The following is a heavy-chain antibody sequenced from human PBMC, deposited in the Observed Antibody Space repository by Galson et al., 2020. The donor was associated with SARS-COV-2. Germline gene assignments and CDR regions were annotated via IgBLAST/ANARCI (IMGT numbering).Heavy chain of an antibody. CDR3: ARDGTWYSSGWGHGMDV. CDR1: GYTFTSYA. D-gene: IGHD6-19*01. J-gene: IGHJ6*02. V-gene: IGHV7-4-1*02. Sequence: ASVKVSCKASGYTFTSYAMNWVRQDPGQGLEWMGWINTNTGHPTYAQGFTARFVFSLDTSVSTAYLQISSLKAEDTAVYYCARDGTWYSSGWGHGMDVWGQGTTVTVSS. CDR2: INTNTGHP.